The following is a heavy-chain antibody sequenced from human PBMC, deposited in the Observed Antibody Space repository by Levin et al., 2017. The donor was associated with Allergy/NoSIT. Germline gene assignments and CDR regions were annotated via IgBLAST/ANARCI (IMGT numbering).Heavy chain of an antibody. D-gene: IGHD6-19*01. V-gene: IGHV4-39*01. CDR3: ARQVYSSGLFDY. CDR2: IYYSGST. CDR1: GGSISSSSYY. Sequence: SETLSLTCTVSGGSISSSSYYWGWIRQPPGKGLEWIGSIYYSGSTYYNPSLKSRVTISVDTSKNQFSLKLSSVTAADTAVYYCARQVYSSGLFDYWGQGTLVTVSS. J-gene: IGHJ4*02.